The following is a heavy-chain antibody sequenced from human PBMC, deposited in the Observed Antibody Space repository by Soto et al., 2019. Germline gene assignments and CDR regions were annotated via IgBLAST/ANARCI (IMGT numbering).Heavy chain of an antibody. CDR3: ARVTSMVRGVIDNWFDP. CDR2: IIPMYGPA. D-gene: IGHD3-10*01. J-gene: IGHJ5*02. Sequence: QVPLVQSGAEVKKPGSSVTVSCKASGGTFSSYAIHWVRQAPGQGLQWMGGIIPMYGPAKYAQRFQGRVTITADEYTTTVYMALTSLTSQDTAVYYCARVTSMVRGVIDNWFDPWGHGTLVTVSS. V-gene: IGHV1-69*01. CDR1: GGTFSSYA.